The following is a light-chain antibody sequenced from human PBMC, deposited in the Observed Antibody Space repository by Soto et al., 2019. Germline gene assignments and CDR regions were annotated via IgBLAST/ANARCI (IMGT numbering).Light chain of an antibody. V-gene: IGLV3-9*01. CDR2: RVS. J-gene: IGLJ2*01. Sequence: SYELTQPLSVSVALGQTARITCGGNNIGSKNVHWYQQKPGQAPVLVIYRVSNRPSGIPERFSGSNSGNTATLTISRAQGGDEADYYCQVWDSSTVVFGGGTKLTVL. CDR3: QVWDSSTVV. CDR1: NIGSKN.